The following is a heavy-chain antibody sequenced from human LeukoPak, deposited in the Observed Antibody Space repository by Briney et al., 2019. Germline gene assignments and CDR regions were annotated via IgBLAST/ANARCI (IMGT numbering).Heavy chain of an antibody. CDR2: INHSGST. CDR1: GGSFSGYY. V-gene: IGHV4-34*01. J-gene: IGHJ4*02. Sequence: SETLSLTCAVYGGSFSGYYWSWIRQSPGKGLEWIGEINHSGSTNYNPSLKSRVTISVDTSKNQFSLKLSSVTAADTAVYYCASPWDFWGQGTLVTVSS. CDR3: ASPWDF.